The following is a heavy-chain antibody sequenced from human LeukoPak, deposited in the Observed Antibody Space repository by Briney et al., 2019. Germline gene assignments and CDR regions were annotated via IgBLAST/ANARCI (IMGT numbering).Heavy chain of an antibody. CDR1: GYTFTSYG. CDR2: INPSGGST. D-gene: IGHD3-10*01. V-gene: IGHV1-46*01. Sequence: EASVKVSCKASGYTFTSYGISWVRQAPGQGLAWMGIINPSGGSTSYAQKFQGRVTMTRDTSTSTVYMELSSLRSEDTAVYYCAREPRVLTMVRGASYGMDVWGQGTTVTVSS. CDR3: AREPRVLTMVRGASYGMDV. J-gene: IGHJ6*02.